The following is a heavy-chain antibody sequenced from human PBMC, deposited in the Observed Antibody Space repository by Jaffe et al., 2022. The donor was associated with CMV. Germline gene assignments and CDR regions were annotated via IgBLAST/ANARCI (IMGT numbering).Heavy chain of an antibody. CDR1: GGSFSGYY. CDR2: INHSGST. CDR3: ARGGTIFGVVPLVAGMDV. V-gene: IGHV4-34*01. Sequence: QVQLQQWGAGLLKPSETLSLTCAVYGGSFSGYYWSWIRQPPGKGLEWIGEINHSGSTNYNPSLKSRVTISVDTSKNQFSLKLSSVTAADTAVYYCARGGTIFGVVPLVAGMDVWGQGTTVTVSS. J-gene: IGHJ6*02. D-gene: IGHD3-3*01.